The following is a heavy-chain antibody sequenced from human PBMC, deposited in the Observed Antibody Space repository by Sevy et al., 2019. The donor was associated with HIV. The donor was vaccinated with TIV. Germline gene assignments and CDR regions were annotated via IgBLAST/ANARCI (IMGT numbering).Heavy chain of an antibody. V-gene: IGHV3-33*01. Sequence: GGSLRLSCAASGFTFSRFGMHWVRQAPGKGLEWVGVVWYDGSNEYYADSVKGRFTISRDNSKNTLYLQMNRLRAEDTAVYYCAREPXDXSXXXXXWGXGTAVTVSS. CDR2: VWYDGSNE. CDR3: AREPXDXSXXXXX. CDR1: GFTFSRFG. J-gene: IGHJ6*04.